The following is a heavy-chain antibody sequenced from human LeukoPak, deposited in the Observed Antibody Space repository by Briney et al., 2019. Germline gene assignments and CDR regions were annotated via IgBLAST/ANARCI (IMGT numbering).Heavy chain of an antibody. CDR3: ASLSADSSGYYKNNWFDP. V-gene: IGHV4-34*01. Sequence: PSETLSLTCAVYGGSFSGYYWSWIRQPPGKGLEWIGEINHSGSTNYNPSLKSLVTISVATSKNQFSLKLSSVTAADTAVYYCASLSADSSGYYKNNWFDPWGQGTLVTVSS. J-gene: IGHJ5*02. CDR1: GGSFSGYY. D-gene: IGHD3-22*01. CDR2: INHSGST.